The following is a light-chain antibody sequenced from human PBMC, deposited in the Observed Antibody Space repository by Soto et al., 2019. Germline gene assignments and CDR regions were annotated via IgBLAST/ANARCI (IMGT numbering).Light chain of an antibody. CDR1: QSVSSN. CDR3: QQYNNWMYT. V-gene: IGKV3-15*01. Sequence: EIVMTQSPATLSVSPGERATLSCRASQSVSSNLAWYQQKPGQAPRLLIYDTSTRATGIPARFSGSGSGTEFTLTINSLQSEDFAVYYCQQYNNWMYTFGQGTKLEIK. CDR2: DTS. J-gene: IGKJ2*01.